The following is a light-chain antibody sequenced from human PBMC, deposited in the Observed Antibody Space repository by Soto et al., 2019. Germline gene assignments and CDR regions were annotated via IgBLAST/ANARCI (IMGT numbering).Light chain of an antibody. CDR3: QQYASTLWT. CDR1: QTVLYSSNNKNY. CDR2: WAS. V-gene: IGKV4-1*01. J-gene: IGKJ1*01. Sequence: DIVMTQSPDSLAVSLGERATINCKSSQTVLYSSNNKNYLAWYQQKPGQPPKLLISWASTRESGVPDRFSGSGYGRDFTLAISSLQAEDVAVYYCQQYASTLWTFGQGTKVEIK.